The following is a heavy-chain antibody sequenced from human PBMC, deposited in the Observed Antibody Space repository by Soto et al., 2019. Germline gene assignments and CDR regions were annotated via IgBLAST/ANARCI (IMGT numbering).Heavy chain of an antibody. CDR3: ARHSNEYRKSLDY. Sequence: SETLSLTCTVSGGYISGYYWSWIRQPPGKGLEWVAYIYYSGSTNSNPSLKSRVTISVDTSKNQFSLKLSSVTAADTAIYYCARHSNEYRKSLDYWGHGTLVTVSS. V-gene: IGHV4-59*08. CDR1: GGYISGYY. D-gene: IGHD1-1*01. J-gene: IGHJ4*01. CDR2: IYYSGST.